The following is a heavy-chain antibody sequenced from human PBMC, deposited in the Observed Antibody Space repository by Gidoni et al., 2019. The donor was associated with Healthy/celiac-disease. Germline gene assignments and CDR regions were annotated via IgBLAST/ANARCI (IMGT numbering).Heavy chain of an antibody. Sequence: STYYNPSLKSRVTISVDTSKNQFSLKLSSVTAADTAVYYCARLLPFRQWLVQDDRDYWGQGTLVTVSS. J-gene: IGHJ4*02. CDR3: ARLLPFRQWLVQDDRDY. D-gene: IGHD6-19*01. V-gene: IGHV4-39*01. CDR2: ST.